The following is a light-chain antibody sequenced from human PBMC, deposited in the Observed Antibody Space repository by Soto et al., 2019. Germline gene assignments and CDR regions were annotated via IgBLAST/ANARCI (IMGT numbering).Light chain of an antibody. CDR3: AAWDDSLSGVV. J-gene: IGLJ2*01. Sequence: QAVVTQPPSASGTPGQRVTISCSGSSSNIGSNYVYWYQQLPGTVPQLLIYRNSERPSGVPDRFSGSKSGTSASLAISGLRSEDEADYYCAAWDDSLSGVVFGGGPKLTVL. V-gene: IGLV1-47*01. CDR2: RNS. CDR1: SSNIGSNY.